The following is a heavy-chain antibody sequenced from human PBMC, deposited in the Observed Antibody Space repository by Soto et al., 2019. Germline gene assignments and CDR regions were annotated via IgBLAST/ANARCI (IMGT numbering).Heavy chain of an antibody. Sequence: SETLSLTCTVSGGSISSYYWSWIRKPPGKGLEWIGYIYYSGSTNYNPSLKSRVTISVDTSKNQFSLKLSSVTAADTAVYYCARNLARGDYDDYWGQGTLVTVSS. CDR2: IYYSGST. CDR1: GGSISSYY. CDR3: ARNLARGDYDDY. V-gene: IGHV4-59*08. D-gene: IGHD4-17*01. J-gene: IGHJ4*02.